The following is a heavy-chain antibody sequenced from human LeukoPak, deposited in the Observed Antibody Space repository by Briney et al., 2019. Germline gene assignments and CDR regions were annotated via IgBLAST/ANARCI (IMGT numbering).Heavy chain of an antibody. CDR2: IKQDGSEK. CDR3: ASPGEGGRLWDFDY. V-gene: IGHV3-7*01. D-gene: IGHD2-21*01. CDR1: GFTFSSYW. Sequence: PGGSLRLSCAASGFTFSSYWMGWVRQAPGKGLEWVANIKQDGSEKYYVDSVKGRSTISRDNAENSLYLQMNSLRAEDTAVYYCASPGEGGRLWDFDYWGQGTLVTVSS. J-gene: IGHJ4*02.